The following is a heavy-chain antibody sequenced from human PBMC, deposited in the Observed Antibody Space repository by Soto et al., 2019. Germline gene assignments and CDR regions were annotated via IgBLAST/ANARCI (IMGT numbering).Heavy chain of an antibody. J-gene: IGHJ6*02. Sequence: SETQSLTCTVSGGSVSSGRYYWSWIRQPPGKGLEWIGYISYTGSTNYNPSLKSRVTISLDTSTNELSLKLSSVTAADTAVYYCVREMVRGVIIRSYVMDVWGQGTTVTVSS. V-gene: IGHV4-61*01. D-gene: IGHD3-10*01. CDR1: GGSVSSGRYY. CDR3: VREMVRGVIIRSYVMDV. CDR2: ISYTGST.